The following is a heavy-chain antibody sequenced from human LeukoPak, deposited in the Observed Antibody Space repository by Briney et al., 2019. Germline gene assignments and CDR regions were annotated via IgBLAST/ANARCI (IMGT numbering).Heavy chain of an antibody. CDR1: GYTFTSYG. CDR3: ARSSITRIYDILTGYYKGDDY. D-gene: IGHD3-9*01. V-gene: IGHV1-18*01. J-gene: IGHJ4*02. Sequence: ASVKVSCKASGYTFTSYGISWVRQAPGQGLEWMGWISAYNGNTNYAQKLQGRVTMTTDTSTSTAYMELRRLRSDDTAVYYCARSSITRIYDILTGYYKGDDYWGQGTLVTVSS. CDR2: ISAYNGNT.